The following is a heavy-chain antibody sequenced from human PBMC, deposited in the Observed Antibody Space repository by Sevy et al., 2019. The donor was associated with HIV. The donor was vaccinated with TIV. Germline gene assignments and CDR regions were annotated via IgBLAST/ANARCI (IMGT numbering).Heavy chain of an antibody. CDR3: AKAKTVAAGFDY. CDR1: GFNFRSYV. CDR2: ISGSGGST. J-gene: IGHJ4*02. Sequence: GGSLRLSCAASGFNFRSYVMSWVRQAPGKGLEWVSGISGSGGSTYYADSVKGRFTISRDNSKNTLYLQMNSLRAEDTAVYYCAKAKTVAAGFDYLGQGTLVTVSS. V-gene: IGHV3-23*01. D-gene: IGHD2-15*01.